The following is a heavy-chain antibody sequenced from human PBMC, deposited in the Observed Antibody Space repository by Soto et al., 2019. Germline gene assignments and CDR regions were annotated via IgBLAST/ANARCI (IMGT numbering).Heavy chain of an antibody. CDR1: GVSIRSSGYY. CDR3: ARDRGEGYSCYDIGWFDP. Sequence: QVQLQESGPGLVKPSQTLSLTCTVSGVSIRSSGYYWSWLRQHPGQGLVWIGYIYYSGSTYYNPSLKSRVTISEDTSKNQFSLKLSSVTAADTAVYYCARDRGEGYSCYDIGWFDPWGQGTLVTVSS. V-gene: IGHV4-31*03. J-gene: IGHJ5*02. D-gene: IGHD5-12*01. CDR2: IYYSGST.